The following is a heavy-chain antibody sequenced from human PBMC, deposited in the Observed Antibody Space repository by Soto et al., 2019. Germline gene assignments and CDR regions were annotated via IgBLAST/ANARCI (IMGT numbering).Heavy chain of an antibody. D-gene: IGHD2-21*01. V-gene: IGHV1-18*01. CDR2: ISAYNGKR. CDR1: GYDFTSYG. J-gene: IGHJ3*02. CDR3: ARGRIVASIHETFEI. Sequence: QVQLLQSGDEVKKPGASVRVSCRASGYDFTSYGISWVRQAPGQGLEWVSWISAYNGKRDTAQKFQGRVTMTPDTSPETAHRDLGELTCADTAVYYCARGRIVASIHETFEIWGQGPMFAVSS.